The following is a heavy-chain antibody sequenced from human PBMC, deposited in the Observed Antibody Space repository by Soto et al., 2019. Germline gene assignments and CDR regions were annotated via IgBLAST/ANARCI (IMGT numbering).Heavy chain of an antibody. CDR2: INPNSGGT. V-gene: IGHV1-2*04. Sequence: ASVKVSCKASGYTFTGYYMHWVRQALGQGLEWMGWINPNSGGTNYAQKFQGWVTISVDTSKNQFSLKLSSVTAADTAVYYCARSFGVAAAGPFDYWGQGTLVTVSS. J-gene: IGHJ4*02. CDR1: GYTFTGYY. D-gene: IGHD6-13*01. CDR3: ARSFGVAAAGPFDY.